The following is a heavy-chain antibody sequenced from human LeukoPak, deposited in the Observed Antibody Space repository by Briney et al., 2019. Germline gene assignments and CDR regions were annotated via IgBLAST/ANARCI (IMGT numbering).Heavy chain of an antibody. Sequence: GGSLRLSCAASGFTFSSYSMNWVRQAPGKGLEWVSSISSSSSYIYYADSVEGRFTISRDNAKNSLYLQMNSLRAEDTAVYYCARAGYSYGYVDYYYYYYMDVWGKGTTVTVSS. CDR3: ARAGYSYGYVDYYYYYYMDV. V-gene: IGHV3-21*01. CDR2: ISSSSSYI. D-gene: IGHD5-18*01. CDR1: GFTFSSYS. J-gene: IGHJ6*03.